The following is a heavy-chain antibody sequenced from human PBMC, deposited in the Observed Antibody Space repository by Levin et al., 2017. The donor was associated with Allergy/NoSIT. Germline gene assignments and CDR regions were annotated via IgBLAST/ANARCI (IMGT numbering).Heavy chain of an antibody. V-gene: IGHV4-59*01. Sequence: SSETLSLTCTVSGGSISNFFWSWVRQPPGKGLEWIGYIYYSGSTNYNPSLKSRVTISVDTSKNQFSLKLSSVTAADTAVYYCARGSNGSYFWSDYWGQGTLVTVSS. D-gene: IGHD1-26*01. CDR1: GGSISNFF. CDR3: ARGSNGSYFWSDY. CDR2: IYYSGST. J-gene: IGHJ4*02.